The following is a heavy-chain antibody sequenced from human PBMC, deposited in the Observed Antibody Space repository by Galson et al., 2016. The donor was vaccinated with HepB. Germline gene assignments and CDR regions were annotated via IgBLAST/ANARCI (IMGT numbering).Heavy chain of an antibody. Sequence: SLRLSCAASGFTVSSNYMSWVRQAPGKGLEWVSIIYSGGDTYYADSVKGRFTISRDTLRNTLYVQMNNLRAEDTAVYYCARGNDHGTGAFGIWGQGTMVTVSS. CDR1: GFTVSSNY. CDR3: ARGNDHGTGAFGI. CDR2: IYSGGDT. J-gene: IGHJ3*02. D-gene: IGHD1-1*01. V-gene: IGHV3-66*01.